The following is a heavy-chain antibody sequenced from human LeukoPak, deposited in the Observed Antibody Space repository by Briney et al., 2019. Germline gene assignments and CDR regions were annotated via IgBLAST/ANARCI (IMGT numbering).Heavy chain of an antibody. V-gene: IGHV3-7*01. CDR1: GFTFSSYE. J-gene: IGHJ6*02. D-gene: IGHD3-16*01. CDR3: ARHSYHALDV. CDR2: VKLDGSEK. Sequence: GGSLRLSCAASGFTFSSYEMNWVRQAPGKGLEWVANVKLDGSEKYDVDSVKGRFTISRDNAKNSLFLQMNSLRVEDTAVYYCARHSYHALDVWGQGTTVTVSS.